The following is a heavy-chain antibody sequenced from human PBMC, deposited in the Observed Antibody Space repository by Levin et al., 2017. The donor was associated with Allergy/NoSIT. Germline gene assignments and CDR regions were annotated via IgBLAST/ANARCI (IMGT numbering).Heavy chain of an antibody. D-gene: IGHD6-19*01. Sequence: GSLRLSCAVSGGSISNNNWWSWVRQPPGKGLEWIGEIYDTGSTNDNPSLKSRATMSVDKAKNQFSLKLSSVTAADTAVYFCARTYGYGRGWYEKMFDVWGQGILVIVSS. J-gene: IGHJ4*02. V-gene: IGHV4-4*01. CDR1: GGSISNNNW. CDR2: IYDTGST. CDR3: ARTYGYGRGWYEKMFDV.